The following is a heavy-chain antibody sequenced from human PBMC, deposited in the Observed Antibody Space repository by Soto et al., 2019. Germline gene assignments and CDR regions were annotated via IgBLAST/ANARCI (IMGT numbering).Heavy chain of an antibody. CDR2: IYYSGST. CDR3: ARVGRYQLLSNIWFDP. V-gene: IGHV4-61*01. J-gene: IGHJ5*02. Sequence: PSETLSLTCTVSGGSVSSGSYYWSWIRQPPGKGLEWIGYIYYSGSTNYNPSLKSRVTISVDTSKNQFSLKLSSVTAADTTVYYCARVGRYQLLSNIWFDPWGQGTMVTVSS. CDR1: GGSVSSGSYY. D-gene: IGHD2-2*01.